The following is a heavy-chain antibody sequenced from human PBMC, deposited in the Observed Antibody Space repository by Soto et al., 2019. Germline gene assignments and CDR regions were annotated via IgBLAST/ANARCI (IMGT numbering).Heavy chain of an antibody. CDR1: GGTFSSYA. J-gene: IGHJ6*02. CDR2: IIPIFGTA. D-gene: IGHD3-22*01. CDR3: AKVEVVVINSHYYYGMDV. Sequence: QVQLVQSGAEVKKPGSSVKVSCKASGGTFSSYAISWVRQAPGQGLEWMGGIIPIFGTANYAQKFQGRVTITADKSTSTAYMELSSLRSEDTAVYYCAKVEVVVINSHYYYGMDVWGQGTTVTVSS. V-gene: IGHV1-69*06.